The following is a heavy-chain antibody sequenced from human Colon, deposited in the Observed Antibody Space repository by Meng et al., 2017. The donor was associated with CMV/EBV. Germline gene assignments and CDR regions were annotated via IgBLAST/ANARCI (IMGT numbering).Heavy chain of an antibody. CDR1: GFTFSSYW. J-gene: IGHJ4*02. CDR3: ARAALYGAGDY. V-gene: IGHV3-74*01. D-gene: IGHD4/OR15-4a*01. CDR2: INSDGSST. Sequence: LSCAGSGFTFSSYWMHWVRQAPGKGLVWVSRINSDGSSTSYADSVKGRFTISRDNAKNTLYLQMNSLRAEDTAVYYCARAALYGAGDYWGQGTLVTVSS.